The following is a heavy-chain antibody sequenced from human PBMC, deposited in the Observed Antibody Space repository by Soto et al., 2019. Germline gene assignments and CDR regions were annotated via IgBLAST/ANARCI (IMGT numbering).Heavy chain of an antibody. Sequence: ASVKVSCKASGYTFTSYGINWVRQATGQGLEWMGWMNPNSGNTGYAQKFQGRVTITRDTSASAAYMELSSLSSEDTAVYYCARAVAVAADFDYWGQGTLVTVSS. J-gene: IGHJ4*02. CDR2: MNPNSGNT. CDR1: GYTFTSYG. V-gene: IGHV1-8*03. D-gene: IGHD6-19*01. CDR3: ARAVAVAADFDY.